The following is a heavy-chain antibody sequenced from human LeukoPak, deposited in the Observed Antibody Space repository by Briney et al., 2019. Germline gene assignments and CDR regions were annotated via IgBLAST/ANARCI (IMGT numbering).Heavy chain of an antibody. D-gene: IGHD2-2*01. CDR2: ISYSGST. J-gene: IGHJ6*03. CDR1: GGSISSSTYF. Sequence: SETLSPTCTVSGGSISSSTYFWSWIRQPPGKGLEWIAVISYSGSTYYNPSLKSRVTISVDTSKNQFSLKLSSVTAADTAVYYCARGLVVCGLPYCSSTSTGDYYYYYMDVWGKGTTVTISS. CDR3: ARGLVVCGLPYCSSTSTGDYYYYYMDV. V-gene: IGHV4-39*07.